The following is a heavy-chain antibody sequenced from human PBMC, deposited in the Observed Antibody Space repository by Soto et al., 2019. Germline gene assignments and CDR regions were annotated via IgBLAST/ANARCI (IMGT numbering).Heavy chain of an antibody. D-gene: IGHD2-15*01. CDR1: GYTFTDYY. V-gene: IGHV1-2*04. Sequence: GASVKVSCKASGYTFTDYYMHWVRQAPGQGLEWMGWINPKSGDTNYAQKFQGWVSMTRDTSISTAYMELSKLTSDDTAIYYCARDGGYCSGDSCYYIWFDPWGQGTLVTVSS. CDR2: INPKSGDT. CDR3: ARDGGYCSGDSCYYIWFDP. J-gene: IGHJ5*02.